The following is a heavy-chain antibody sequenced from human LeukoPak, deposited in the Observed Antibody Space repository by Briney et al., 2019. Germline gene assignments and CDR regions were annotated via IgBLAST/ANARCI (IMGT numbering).Heavy chain of an antibody. CDR2: ISYDGSNQ. CDR3: ARDIDEYVWVRFVFPY. V-gene: IGHV3-30-3*01. J-gene: IGHJ4*02. Sequence: GGSLRLSCTASGFTFSGYAMHWVRQAPGKGLEWVGVISYDGSNQYYADSVKGRFTISRDNSKSTVYVQMNSLRAEDAAVYYCARDIDEYVWVRFVFPYWGQGTLVTVSS. D-gene: IGHD3-16*01. CDR1: GFTFSGYA.